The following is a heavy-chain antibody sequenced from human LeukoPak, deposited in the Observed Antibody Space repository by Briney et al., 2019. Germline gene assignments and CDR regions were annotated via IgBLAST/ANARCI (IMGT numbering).Heavy chain of an antibody. CDR2: IYHSGTT. CDR3: ARSHPSGSYYNLNDY. D-gene: IGHD3-10*01. J-gene: IGHJ4*02. Sequence: SETLSLTCAVSGVAISRGGYAWNWIRQPPGKGLEWIAYIYHSGTTYYNPSLKSRATISVDTSKNQFSLRLSSVTAADTAVYYCARSHPSGSYYNLNDYWGQGTLVTVSS. V-gene: IGHV4-30-4*07. CDR1: GVAISRGGYA.